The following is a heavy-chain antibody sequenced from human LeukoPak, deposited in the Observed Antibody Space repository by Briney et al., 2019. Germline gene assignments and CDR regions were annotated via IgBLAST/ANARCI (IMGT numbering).Heavy chain of an antibody. CDR2: IYYSGST. CDR3: ARVTSSSSCYFDY. Sequence: SETLSLTCTVSGGSISSYYWSWIRQPPGKGLEWVGYIYYSGSTNYNPSLKSRVTISVDTSKNQFSLKLSPVTAADTAVYYCARVTSSSSCYFDYWGQGTLVTVSS. V-gene: IGHV4-59*12. CDR1: GGSISSYY. D-gene: IGHD6-13*01. J-gene: IGHJ4*02.